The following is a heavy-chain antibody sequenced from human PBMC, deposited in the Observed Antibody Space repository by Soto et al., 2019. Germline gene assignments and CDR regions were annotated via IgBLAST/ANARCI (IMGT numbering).Heavy chain of an antibody. D-gene: IGHD3-3*01. CDR2: IIPIFGTA. CDR3: ARPITISITHYYYGIDV. J-gene: IGHJ6*02. V-gene: IGHV1-69*01. Sequence: QVQLVQSGAEVKKPGSSVKVSCKASGGTFSSYAISWVRQAPGQGLEWMGGIIPIFGTANYAQKFQGRVTITADESTSTAYMELSSLRSEDTAVYYCARPITISITHYYYGIDVWGQGTTVTVSS. CDR1: GGTFSSYA.